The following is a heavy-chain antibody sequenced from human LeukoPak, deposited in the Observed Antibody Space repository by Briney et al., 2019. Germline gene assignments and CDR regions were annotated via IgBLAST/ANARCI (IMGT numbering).Heavy chain of an antibody. J-gene: IGHJ3*02. CDR3: VKDHDWGAFHI. D-gene: IGHD7-27*01. V-gene: IGHV3-64D*06. CDR1: GFTFSTYA. Sequence: GGSLRLSCSASGFTFSTYAMHWVRQAPGKGLEYVSVISSNGGSTYYADSVKGRLTIFRDNSKNTLYLQMSSLRVEDTAVYYCVKDHDWGAFHIWGQGTMVTVSS. CDR2: ISSNGGST.